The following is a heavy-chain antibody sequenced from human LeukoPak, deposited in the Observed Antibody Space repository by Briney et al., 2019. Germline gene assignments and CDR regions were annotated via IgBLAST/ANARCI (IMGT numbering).Heavy chain of an antibody. D-gene: IGHD3-22*01. CDR1: GFTFSRYG. V-gene: IGHV3-30*03. CDR3: ARGRLYDSRGFHAQLDS. J-gene: IGHJ4*02. Sequence: PGGSLRLSCAASGFTFSRYGIHWVRQTPGKGLEWVAVISYDGDHEYTADSVRGRFTISRDNSKNILYLQMSSLRPEDTAVYYCARGRLYDSRGFHAQLDSWGQGTQVTVSS. CDR2: ISYDGDHE.